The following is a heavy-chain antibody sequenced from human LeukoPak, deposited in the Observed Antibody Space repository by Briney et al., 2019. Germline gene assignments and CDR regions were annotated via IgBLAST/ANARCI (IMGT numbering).Heavy chain of an antibody. CDR1: GFTFSSYG. V-gene: IGHV3-23*01. CDR2: ISGSGGST. D-gene: IGHD3-10*01. Sequence: GGSLRLSCAASGFTFSSYGMSWVRQAPGKGLEWVSAISGSGGSTYYADSVKGRFTISRDNSKNTLYLQMNSLRAEDTAVYYCAKGRSGSYYKGYYFDYWGQGTLVTVSS. J-gene: IGHJ4*02. CDR3: AKGRSGSYYKGYYFDY.